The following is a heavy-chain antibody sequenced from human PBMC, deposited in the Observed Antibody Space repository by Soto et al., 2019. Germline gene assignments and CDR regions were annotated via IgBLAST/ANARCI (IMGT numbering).Heavy chain of an antibody. D-gene: IGHD2-15*01. CDR1: GGTFSSYT. V-gene: IGHV1-69*02. Sequence: QVQLVQSGAEVKKPGSSVKVSRKASGGTFSSYTISWVRQAPGQGLEWMGRIIPILGIANYAQKFQGRVTITADKSTSTAYMELSSLRSEDTAVYYCARVAHCSGGSCYSLGDAFDIWGQGTMVTVSS. CDR3: ARVAHCSGGSCYSLGDAFDI. J-gene: IGHJ3*02. CDR2: IIPILGIA.